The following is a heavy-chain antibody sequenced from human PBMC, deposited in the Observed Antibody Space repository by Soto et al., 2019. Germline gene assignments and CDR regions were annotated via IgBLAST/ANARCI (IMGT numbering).Heavy chain of an antibody. J-gene: IGHJ5*02. CDR1: GGSISGYY. CDR2: IHYSGST. V-gene: IGHV4-59*01. Sequence: PSETLSLTCTVSGGSISGYYWSWIRQPPGKGLEWIGYIHYSGSTNYNPSLKSRVTISVDTSKNQFSLKLSSVTAADTAVYYRARGGWYGVAEPFDPWGQGTLVTVSS. D-gene: IGHD6-19*01. CDR3: ARGGWYGVAEPFDP.